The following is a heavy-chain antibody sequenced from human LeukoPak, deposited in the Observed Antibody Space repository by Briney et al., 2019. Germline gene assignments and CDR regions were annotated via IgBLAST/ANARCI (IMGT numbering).Heavy chain of an antibody. Sequence: GGSLRLSCAPSGFPFDNYAMHWVRQAPGKGLEWVSLISYDGGNKNYADSVKGRFTISRDNSKNTLFLQINSLRPEDTAVYYCARDPPFSSGWSQNYFDYWGQGTLVTVSS. J-gene: IGHJ4*02. CDR1: GFPFDNYA. V-gene: IGHV3-30*04. CDR2: ISYDGGNK. D-gene: IGHD6-19*01. CDR3: ARDPPFSSGWSQNYFDY.